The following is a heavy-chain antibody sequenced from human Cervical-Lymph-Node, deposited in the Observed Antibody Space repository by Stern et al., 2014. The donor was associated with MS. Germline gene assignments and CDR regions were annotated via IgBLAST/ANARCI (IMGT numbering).Heavy chain of an antibody. V-gene: IGHV1-69*17. CDR3: ASGGGDNWFDP. D-gene: IGHD3-16*01. Sequence: VQLVQSGAEVKKPGSSVKVSCKSSGGISWMRHAPGQGLEWMGGVLPAIHLSNYAKKFQGRVTITANTSTNTIYLEMRDRTSDDTALYYCASGGGDNWFDPWGQGTLVTVSS. CDR2: VLPAIHLS. CDR1: GG. J-gene: IGHJ5*02.